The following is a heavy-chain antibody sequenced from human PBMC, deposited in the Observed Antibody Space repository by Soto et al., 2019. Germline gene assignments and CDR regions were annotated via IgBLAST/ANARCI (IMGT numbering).Heavy chain of an antibody. CDR2: ISSSSSYI. D-gene: IGHD5-18*01. CDR3: ARDQEVDTAMVTRYYYYGMDV. Sequence: GGSMRLSCAASGFTFSSYSMNWVRQAPGKGLEWVSSISSSSSYIYYADSVKGRFTISRDNAKNSLYLQMNSLRAEDTAVYYCARDQEVDTAMVTRYYYYGMDVWGQGTTVTVSS. J-gene: IGHJ6*02. CDR1: GFTFSSYS. V-gene: IGHV3-21*01.